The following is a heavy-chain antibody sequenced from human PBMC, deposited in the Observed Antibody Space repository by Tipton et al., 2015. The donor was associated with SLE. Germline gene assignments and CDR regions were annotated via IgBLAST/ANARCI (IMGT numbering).Heavy chain of an antibody. CDR3: AKGAVAGTLFDY. J-gene: IGHJ4*02. CDR1: GFTFSSYA. V-gene: IGHV3-30*04. CDR2: ISYDGSNK. Sequence: SLRLSCAASGFTFSSYAMHWVRQAPGKGLEWVAVISYDGSNKYYADSVKGRFTISRDNSKNTLYLQMNSLRAEDTAVYYCAKGAVAGTLFDYWGQGTLVTVSS. D-gene: IGHD6-19*01.